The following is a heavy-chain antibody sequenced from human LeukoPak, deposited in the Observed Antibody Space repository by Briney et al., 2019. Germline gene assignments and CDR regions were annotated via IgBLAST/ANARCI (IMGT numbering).Heavy chain of an antibody. CDR3: VSFYETY. CDR2: INSDGSWT. V-gene: IGHV3-74*01. Sequence: VXXVXGXXLGWGSHINSDGSWTSYADSVKGRFTISKDNAKNTVYLQMNSLRAEDTAVYYCVSFYETYWGRGTLVTVSS. J-gene: IGHJ4*02. D-gene: IGHD2/OR15-2a*01.